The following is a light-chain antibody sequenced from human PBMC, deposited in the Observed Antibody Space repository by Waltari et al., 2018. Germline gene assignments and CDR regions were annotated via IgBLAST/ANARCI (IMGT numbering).Light chain of an antibody. CDR3: SSYTSSSTLVV. CDR2: EVS. V-gene: IGLV2-14*01. Sequence: QSALTQPASVSGSPGQSITISCTGTSSDVGGSNYASCDQQHPGKAPKLLIYEVSTRPSGVSNRFSGSKSGNTASLTISGLQAEDEADYYCSSYTSSSTLVVFGGGTKLTVL. CDR1: SSDVGGSNY. J-gene: IGLJ2*01.